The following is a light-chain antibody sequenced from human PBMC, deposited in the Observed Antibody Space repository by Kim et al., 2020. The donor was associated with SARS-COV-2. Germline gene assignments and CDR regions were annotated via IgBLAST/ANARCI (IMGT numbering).Light chain of an antibody. CDR1: QGISSY. CDR3: QQYYSYPYT. V-gene: IGKV1-8*01. Sequence: ATRITQSPSSLSASTGDRVTITCRASQGISSYLAWYQQKPGKAPKLLIYAASTLQSGVPSRFSGSGSGTDFTLTISCLQSEDFATYYCQQYYSYPYTFGQGTKLEI. CDR2: AAS. J-gene: IGKJ2*01.